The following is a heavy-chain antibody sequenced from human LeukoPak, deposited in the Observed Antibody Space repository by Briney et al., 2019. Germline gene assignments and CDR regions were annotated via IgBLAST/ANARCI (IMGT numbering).Heavy chain of an antibody. CDR3: AADARWGSGFDP. Sequence: PSETLSLTCAVYGGSFSGYYWSWIRQPPGNGLEWIGEINHSGSTNYNPSLKSRVTISVDTSKNQFSLKLSSVTAADTAVYYCAADARWGSGFDPWGQGTLVTVSS. CDR1: GGSFSGYY. J-gene: IGHJ5*02. D-gene: IGHD3-10*01. CDR2: INHSGST. V-gene: IGHV4-34*01.